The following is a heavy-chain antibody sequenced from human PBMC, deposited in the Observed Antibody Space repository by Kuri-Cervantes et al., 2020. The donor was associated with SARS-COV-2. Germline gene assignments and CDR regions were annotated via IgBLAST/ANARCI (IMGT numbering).Heavy chain of an antibody. D-gene: IGHD6-6*01. CDR2: IYHSGGT. CDR1: GGSISSSSYY. CDR3: ARQGGYSSSSLDY. Sequence: GSLRLSCTVSGGSISSSSYYWGWIRQPPGKGLEWIGSIYHSGGTYYNPSLKSRVTISVDTSKNQFSLKLSSVTAADTAVYYCARQGGYSSSSLDYWGQGTLVTVSS. J-gene: IGHJ4*02. V-gene: IGHV4-39*01.